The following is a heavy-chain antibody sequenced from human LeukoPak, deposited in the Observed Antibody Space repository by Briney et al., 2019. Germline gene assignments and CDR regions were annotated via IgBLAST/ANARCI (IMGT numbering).Heavy chain of an antibody. D-gene: IGHD1-1*01. CDR2: ISGSGGST. J-gene: IGHJ6*02. V-gene: IGHV3-23*01. CDR3: AKDASGARYYYYYGMDV. CDR1: GFTFSSYA. Sequence: PGGSLRLSCAASGFTFSSYAMSWVRQAPGKGLEWVSAISGSGGSTYYADSVKGRFTFSRDNSKNTLYLQMNSLRAEDTAVYYCAKDASGARYYYYYGMDVWGQGTTVTVSS.